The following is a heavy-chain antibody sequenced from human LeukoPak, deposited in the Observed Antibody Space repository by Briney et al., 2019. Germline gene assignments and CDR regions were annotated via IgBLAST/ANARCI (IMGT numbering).Heavy chain of an antibody. V-gene: IGHV4-59*08. J-gene: IGHJ4*02. CDR1: GGSISSYF. CDR3: ARHRWYSYDPFDY. CDR2: IYYSGST. D-gene: IGHD3-22*01. Sequence: SETLSLTCTVSGGSISSYFWSWIRQPPGKGLEWIGYIYYSGSTNYNPSLKSRVTISVDTSKNQFSLKLSSVTAADTAVYYCARHRWYSYDPFDYSGQGTLVTVSS.